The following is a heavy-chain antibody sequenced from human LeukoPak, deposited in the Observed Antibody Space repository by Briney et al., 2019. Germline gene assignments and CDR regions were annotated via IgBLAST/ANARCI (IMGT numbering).Heavy chain of an antibody. D-gene: IGHD3-10*01. J-gene: IGHJ4*02. V-gene: IGHV3-66*02. Sequence: QAGGSLRLSCAASGFTVSSNYMSWVRQAPGKGLEWVSVIYSGGSTYYADSVKGRFTISRDNSKNTLYLQMNSLRAEDTAVYYCAKAKLLWFGELFPCDYWGQGTLVTVSS. CDR1: GFTVSSNY. CDR2: IYSGGST. CDR3: AKAKLLWFGELFPCDY.